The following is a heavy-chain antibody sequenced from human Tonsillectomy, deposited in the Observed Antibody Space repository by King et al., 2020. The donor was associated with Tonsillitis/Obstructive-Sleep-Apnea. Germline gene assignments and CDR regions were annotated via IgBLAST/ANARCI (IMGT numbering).Heavy chain of an antibody. J-gene: IGHJ5*02. CDR3: ASGTYYYDSSGYKAVWFDP. Sequence: LQQWGAGLLKPSETLSLTCAVYGGSFSGYYWSWIRQPPGKGLEWIGEINHSGSTNYNPSLKSRVTISVDTSKNQFSLKLSSVTAADTAVYYCASGTYYYDSSGYKAVWFDPWGQGTLVTVSS. V-gene: IGHV4-34*01. CDR2: INHSGST. D-gene: IGHD3-22*01. CDR1: GGSFSGYY.